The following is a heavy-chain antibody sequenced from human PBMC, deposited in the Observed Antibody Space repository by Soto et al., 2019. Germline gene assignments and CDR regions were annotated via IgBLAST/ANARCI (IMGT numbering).Heavy chain of an antibody. Sequence: EVQLLESGGGLVQPGGSLRLSCAASGFTFSSYAMSWVRQAPGEGLEWVSAISGSGGSTYYADSVKGRFTISRDTSKNTLYLQMNTLRAEDTAVYYCAKRSAFDWLLYPDYWGQGTLVTVSS. J-gene: IGHJ4*02. D-gene: IGHD3-9*01. CDR2: ISGSGGST. V-gene: IGHV3-23*01. CDR3: AKRSAFDWLLYPDY. CDR1: GFTFSSYA.